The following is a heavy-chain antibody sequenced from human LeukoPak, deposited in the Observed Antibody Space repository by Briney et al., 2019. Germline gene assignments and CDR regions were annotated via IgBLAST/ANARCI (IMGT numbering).Heavy chain of an antibody. CDR1: GFTFCNYW. CDR3: ARAPSEIGGYYPEYFRH. V-gene: IGHV3-74*01. CDR2: INSDGRT. D-gene: IGHD3-22*01. Sequence: GGSLRLSCAAAGFTFCNYWTHWVRQAPPKGLVWVSRINSDGRTNYADSVKCRFTISRDNAKNTVSLQMNSLSAEDTGVYYCARAPSEIGGYYPEYFRHWGQGTLVTVSS. J-gene: IGHJ1*01.